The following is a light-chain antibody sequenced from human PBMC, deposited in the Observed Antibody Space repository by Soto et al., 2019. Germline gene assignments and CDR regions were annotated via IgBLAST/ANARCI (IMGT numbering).Light chain of an antibody. J-gene: IGLJ1*01. CDR1: KLGDKY. CDR3: QAWDSSTFYV. Sequence: SYELTQPPSVSVSPGQTASITCSGDKLGDKYACWYQQKPGQSPVLVIYQDSKRPSGIPERFSGSNSGNTATLTISGTQAMDEAVYYCQAWDSSTFYVFGTGTK. CDR2: QDS. V-gene: IGLV3-1*01.